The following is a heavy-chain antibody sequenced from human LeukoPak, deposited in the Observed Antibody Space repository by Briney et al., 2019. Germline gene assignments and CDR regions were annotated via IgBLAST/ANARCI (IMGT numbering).Heavy chain of an antibody. CDR1: GYSFTNYW. V-gene: IGHV5-51*01. CDR3: ARRYYYGSGNHNTFDY. Sequence: GESLQISCKGSGYSFTNYWIGWVRQMPGKGLEWMGIIYPGDSDTRYSPSFQGQVTISADKSISTAYLQWSSLKASDTAMYYCARRYYYGSGNHNTFDYWGQGTLVTVSS. D-gene: IGHD3-10*01. J-gene: IGHJ4*02. CDR2: IYPGDSDT.